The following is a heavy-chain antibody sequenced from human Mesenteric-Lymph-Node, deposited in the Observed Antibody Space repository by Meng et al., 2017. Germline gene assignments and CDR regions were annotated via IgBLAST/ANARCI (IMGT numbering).Heavy chain of an antibody. CDR3: ARREAGLGELLKY. J-gene: IGHJ4*02. CDR1: GYTFTSYA. CDR2: INTNTGNP. V-gene: IGHV7-4-1*02. D-gene: IGHD3-10*01. Sequence: QVQLVQSGSELKTSGASVNVSCKASGYTFTSYAMNWVRQAPGQGLEWMGWINTNTGNPTYAQGCTGRFVFALDTSVSTAYLQISSLKTEDTAVYYCARREAGLGELLKYWGQGTLVTVSS.